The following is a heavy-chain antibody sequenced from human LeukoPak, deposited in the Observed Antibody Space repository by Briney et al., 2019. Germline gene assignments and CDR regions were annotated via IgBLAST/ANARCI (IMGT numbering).Heavy chain of an antibody. V-gene: IGHV1-24*01. CDR1: GYTLTELS. CDR2: FDPEDGET. CDR3: ATKSIAVAGTGFDY. Sequence: GASVKVSCKVSGYTLTELSMHWVRPAPGKGLEWMGGFDPEDGETIYAQKFQGRVTMTEDTSTDTAYMELSSLRSEDTAVYYCATKSIAVAGTGFDYWGQGTLVTVSS. J-gene: IGHJ4*02. D-gene: IGHD6-19*01.